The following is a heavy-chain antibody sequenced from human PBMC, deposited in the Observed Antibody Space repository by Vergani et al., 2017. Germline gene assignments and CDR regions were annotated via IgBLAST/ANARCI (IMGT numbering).Heavy chain of an antibody. CDR2: IYYSGST. CDR3: ARVGSDDILTGYPYYFDY. CDR1: GGSISSGGYY. J-gene: IGHJ4*02. V-gene: IGHV4-31*03. D-gene: IGHD3-9*01. Sequence: QVQLQESGPGLVKPSQTLSLTCTVSGGSISSGGYYWSWIRQHPGKGLEWVGYIYYSGSTYYNPSLKSRVTISVDTSKNQCSLKLSSVTAADTAVYYCARVGSDDILTGYPYYFDYWGQGTLVTVSS.